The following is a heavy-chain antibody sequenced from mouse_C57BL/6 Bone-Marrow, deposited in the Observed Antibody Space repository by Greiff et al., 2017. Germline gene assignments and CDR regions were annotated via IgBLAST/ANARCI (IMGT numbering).Heavy chain of an antibody. CDR2: ISNLAYSI. V-gene: IGHV5-15*01. CDR1: GFTFSDYG. Sequence: EVHLVESGGGLVQPGGSLKLSCAASGFTFSDYGMAWVRQAPRKGPEWVAFISNLAYSIYYADTVTGRFTISRENAKNTLYLEMSSLRSEDTAMYYCARHGSSYEYFDVWGTGTTVTVSS. CDR3: ARHGSSYEYFDV. J-gene: IGHJ1*03. D-gene: IGHD1-1*01.